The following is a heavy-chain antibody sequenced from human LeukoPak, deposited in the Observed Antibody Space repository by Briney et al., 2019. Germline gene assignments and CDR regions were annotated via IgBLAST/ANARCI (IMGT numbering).Heavy chain of an antibody. Sequence: SETLSLTCTVSGGSISSYYWSWIRQPPGKGLEWVAYISDIGSINYNPSLKSRVTTSLDTSKNQFSLKLSSVTAADTAVYCCAGHHPRNTVDFWGQGTLVTVSS. D-gene: IGHD2/OR15-2a*01. CDR2: ISDIGSI. CDR3: AGHHPRNTVDF. V-gene: IGHV4-59*08. CDR1: GGSISSYY. J-gene: IGHJ4*02.